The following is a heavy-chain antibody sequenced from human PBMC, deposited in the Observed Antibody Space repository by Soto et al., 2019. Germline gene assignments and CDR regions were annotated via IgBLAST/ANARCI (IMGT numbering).Heavy chain of an antibody. CDR2: ISSSSGYI. V-gene: IGHV3-21*01. CDR1: GFTFSSYS. J-gene: IGHJ4*02. CDR3: ARKPPLKQHLDY. Sequence: GGSLRLSCAASGFTFSSYSMNWVRQAPGKGLEWVSSISSSSGYIYYADSVKGRFTISRDNAKNSLYLQMNSLRAEDTAVYYCARKPPLKQHLDYWGQGTLVTVSS. D-gene: IGHD6-13*01.